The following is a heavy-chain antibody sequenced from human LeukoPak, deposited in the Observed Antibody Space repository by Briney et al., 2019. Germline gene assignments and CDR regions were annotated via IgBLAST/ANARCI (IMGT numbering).Heavy chain of an antibody. CDR2: IYPGDSDA. D-gene: IGHD2/OR15-2a*01. J-gene: IGHJ3*02. CDR1: GYSFTNYW. V-gene: IGHV5-51*01. Sequence: GESLKISCTASGYSFTNYWIAWVRQMPGAGLEWMGTIYPGDSDARYSPAFQGQFTLSVDRSTTTAYLQWPSLKASDTAMYYCARPYSTGIRDAYDMWGQGTMVLVSS. CDR3: ARPYSTGIRDAYDM.